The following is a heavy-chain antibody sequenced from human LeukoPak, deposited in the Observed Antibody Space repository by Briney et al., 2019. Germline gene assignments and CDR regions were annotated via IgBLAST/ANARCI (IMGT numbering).Heavy chain of an antibody. Sequence: PGGSLRLSCAASGFTFSSYWMSWVRQAPGKGLEWVANIKQDGSEKYYVDSVKGRFTISRDNAKNSLYLQMNSLRAEDTAVYYCARAYYDFWSGYYNYFDYWGQGTLVTVSS. D-gene: IGHD3-3*01. J-gene: IGHJ4*02. CDR3: ARAYYDFWSGYYNYFDY. CDR1: GFTFSSYW. CDR2: IKQDGSEK. V-gene: IGHV3-7*03.